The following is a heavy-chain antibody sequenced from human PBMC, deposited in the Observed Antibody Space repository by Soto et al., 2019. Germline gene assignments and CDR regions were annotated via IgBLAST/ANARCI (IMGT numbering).Heavy chain of an antibody. CDR1: GGSISSGGHY. J-gene: IGHJ5*02. Sequence: QVQLQESGPGLVKPSQTLSLTCTVSGGSISSGGHYWSGIRQHPGKGLEWIGYIYYSGSTYYNPSLKSRVTISVDTSKNQFSLKLSSVTVADTAVYYCARCDVITSNWFDPWGQGTLVTVSS. V-gene: IGHV4-31*03. CDR3: ARCDVITSNWFDP. CDR2: IYYSGST. D-gene: IGHD3-22*01.